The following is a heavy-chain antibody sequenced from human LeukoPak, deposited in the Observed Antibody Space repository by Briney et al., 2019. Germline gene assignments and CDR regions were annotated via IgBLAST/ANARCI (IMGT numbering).Heavy chain of an antibody. CDR3: ARETIDITVTVVVRMGDAFDI. CDR2: IYYSGST. CDR1: GGSISNYY. J-gene: IGHJ3*02. V-gene: IGHV4-59*12. Sequence: PSETLSLTCIVSGGSISNYYWSWIRQPPGKGLEWIGYIYYSGSTNYNPSLKSRVTISVDTSKNQFSLKLSSVTAADTAVYYCARETIDITVTVVVRMGDAFDIWGQGTMITVSS. D-gene: IGHD3-22*01.